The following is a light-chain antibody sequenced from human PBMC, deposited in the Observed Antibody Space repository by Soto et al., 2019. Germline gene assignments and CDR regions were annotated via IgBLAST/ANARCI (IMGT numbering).Light chain of an antibody. CDR1: SSDVGGYNY. Sequence: QSVLTQPASVSGSPGQSITISCTGTSSDVGGYNYVSWYQQHPGKAPKLMIFDVINRPSGVSNRFSGSKSGNTASLTISGLQAEDEADYYCSSYTISATVVFGGGTQLTVL. V-gene: IGLV2-14*01. J-gene: IGLJ2*01. CDR2: DVI. CDR3: SSYTISATVV.